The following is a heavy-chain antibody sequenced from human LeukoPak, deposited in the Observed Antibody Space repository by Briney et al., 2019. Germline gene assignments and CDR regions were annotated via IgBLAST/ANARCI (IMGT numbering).Heavy chain of an antibody. D-gene: IGHD4-17*01. J-gene: IGHJ4*02. CDR3: ARVHYGPFDY. Sequence: PSETLSLTCTVSGGSISSSSYYWGWIRQPPGKGLEWIGSIYYSGSTYYNPSLKSRVTISVDTSKNQFSQKLSSVTAADTAVYYCARVHYGPFDYWGQGTLVTVSS. CDR1: GGSISSSSYY. CDR2: IYYSGST. V-gene: IGHV4-39*07.